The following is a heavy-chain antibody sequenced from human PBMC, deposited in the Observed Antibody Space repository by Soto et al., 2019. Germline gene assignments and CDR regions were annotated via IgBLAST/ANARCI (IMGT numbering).Heavy chain of an antibody. CDR3: AKVTFSGDYYYSYGMDV. V-gene: IGHV3-30*18. CDR2: TSYDGSTN. CDR1: GFTFSAYG. D-gene: IGHD1-26*01. Sequence: PGGSLRLSCSASGFTFSAYGMHWVRQAPGKGLEWVGVTSYDGSTNFYADSLRGRFTISRDNSQNTLYLQMNSLRAEDTAVCYCAKVTFSGDYYYSYGMDVWGQGTTVTVSS. J-gene: IGHJ6*02.